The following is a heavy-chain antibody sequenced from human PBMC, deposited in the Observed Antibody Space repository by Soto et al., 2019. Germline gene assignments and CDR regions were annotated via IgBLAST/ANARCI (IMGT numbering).Heavy chain of an antibody. V-gene: IGHV1-69*13. J-gene: IGHJ4*02. D-gene: IGHD3-22*01. CDR3: ARAAKITMIVVDHYRLDY. CDR1: GGTFSSYA. Sequence: GASVKVSCKASGGTFSSYAISWVRQAPGQGLEWMGGIIPIFGTANYAQKFQDRVTITADESTSTAYMELSSLRSEDTAVYYCARAAKITMIVVDHYRLDYWGQGTLVTVSS. CDR2: IIPIFGTA.